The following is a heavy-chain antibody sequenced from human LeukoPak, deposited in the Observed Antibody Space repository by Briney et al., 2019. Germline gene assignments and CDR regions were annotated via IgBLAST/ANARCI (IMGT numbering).Heavy chain of an antibody. CDR2: IYYSGST. CDR1: GGSISSSSYY. J-gene: IGHJ4*02. V-gene: IGHV4-39*01. CDR3: ARQKGHTAMVTIAAARYYFDY. D-gene: IGHD5-18*01. Sequence: SETLSLTCTVSGGSISSSSYYWGWIRQPPGKGLEWIGSIYYSGSTYYNPSLKSRVTISVDTSKNQFSLKLSSVTTADTAVYYCARQKGHTAMVTIAAARYYFDYWGQGTLVTVSS.